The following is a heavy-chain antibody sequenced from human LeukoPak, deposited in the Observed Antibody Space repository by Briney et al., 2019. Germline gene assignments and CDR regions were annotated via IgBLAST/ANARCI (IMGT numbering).Heavy chain of an antibody. CDR3: AKVVDFWTGNYFDY. Sequence: GGSLRLSCAASGFTFSSYAMSWIRQAPGKGLEWVSAISGSGGSTYYADSVKGRFTISRDNSKNTLYLQMNSLRAEDTAVYYCAKVVDFWTGNYFDYWGQGTLVTVSP. D-gene: IGHD3/OR15-3a*01. CDR2: ISGSGGST. V-gene: IGHV3-23*01. J-gene: IGHJ4*02. CDR1: GFTFSSYA.